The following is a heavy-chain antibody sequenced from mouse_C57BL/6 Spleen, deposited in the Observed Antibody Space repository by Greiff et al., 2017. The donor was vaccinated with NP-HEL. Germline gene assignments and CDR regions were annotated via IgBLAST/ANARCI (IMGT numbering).Heavy chain of an antibody. CDR2: IYPGNSDT. CDR1: GYTFTSYW. D-gene: IGHD2-4*01. Sequence: DVKLQESGTVLARPGASVKMSCKTSGYTFTSYWMHWVKQRPGQGLEWIGAIYPGNSDTSYNQKFKGKAKLTAVTSASTAYMELSSLTNEDSAVYYCTRWSDYDYAMDYWGQGTSVTVSS. J-gene: IGHJ4*01. V-gene: IGHV1-5*01. CDR3: TRWSDYDYAMDY.